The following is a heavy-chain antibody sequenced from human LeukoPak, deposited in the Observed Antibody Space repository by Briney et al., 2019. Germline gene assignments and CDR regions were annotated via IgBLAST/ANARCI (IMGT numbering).Heavy chain of an antibody. Sequence: HPGGSLRLSCAASGFTVSSNYMSWVRQAPGKGLEWVSSISESGDDTAYADSVKGRFTISRDNSRNTLYLQMITLRAEDTAVYFCVKQFVDVWGQGTLVTVSS. V-gene: IGHV3-23*01. D-gene: IGHD5-24*01. CDR1: GFTVSSNY. J-gene: IGHJ5*02. CDR3: VKQFVDV. CDR2: ISESGDDT.